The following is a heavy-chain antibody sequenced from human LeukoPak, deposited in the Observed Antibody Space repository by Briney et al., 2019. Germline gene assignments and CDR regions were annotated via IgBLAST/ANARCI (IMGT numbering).Heavy chain of an antibody. J-gene: IGHJ4*02. CDR2: ISGYNGKT. CDR1: VYTFTSYG. CDR3: ARTLLYYYDSSGYYFDY. Sequence: GASVKVSCKASVYTFTSYGISWVRQAPGQGLEWMGWISGYNGKTKYAQKLQGRVTMTTDTSTSTAYMELRSLRSDDTAVYYCARTLLYYYDSSGYYFDYWGQGTLVTVSS. V-gene: IGHV1-18*01. D-gene: IGHD3-22*01.